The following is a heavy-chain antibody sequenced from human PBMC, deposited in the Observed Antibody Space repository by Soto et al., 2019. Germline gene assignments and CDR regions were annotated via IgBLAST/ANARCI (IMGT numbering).Heavy chain of an antibody. Sequence: ASETLSLTCTVSGGSISSSSYYWGWIRRPPGKGLEWIGSIYYSGSTYYNPSLKSRVTISVDTSKNQFSLKLSSVTAADTAVYYCARLGGEWLGYCSSTSCYPNYYYYMDVWGKGTTVTVSS. CDR2: IYYSGST. CDR3: ARLGGEWLGYCSSTSCYPNYYYYMDV. D-gene: IGHD2-2*01. V-gene: IGHV4-39*01. J-gene: IGHJ6*03. CDR1: GGSISSSSYY.